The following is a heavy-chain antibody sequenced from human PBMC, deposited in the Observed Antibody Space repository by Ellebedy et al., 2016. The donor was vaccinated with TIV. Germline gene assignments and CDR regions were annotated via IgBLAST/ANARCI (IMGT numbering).Heavy chain of an antibody. Sequence: GESLKISCEASGFSFDIYSMHWVRQAPGKGLEWVAVITYDGSNQHYADSVKGRFTISRDNSKNTLYLQMNRLRAEDTAVYYCAKRVTMVREVITYYHYAMDVWGQGTTVTVSS. D-gene: IGHD3-10*01. CDR1: GFSFDIYS. CDR3: AKRVTMVREVITYYHYAMDV. V-gene: IGHV3-30*18. CDR2: ITYDGSNQ. J-gene: IGHJ6*02.